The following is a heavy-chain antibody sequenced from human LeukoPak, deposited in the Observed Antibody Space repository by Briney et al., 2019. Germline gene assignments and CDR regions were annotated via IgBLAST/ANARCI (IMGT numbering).Heavy chain of an antibody. CDR2: ISGTAGSI. J-gene: IGHJ6*02. V-gene: IGHV3-23*01. CDR3: AKALGHCSGGICCYYYYYDMDV. D-gene: IGHD2-15*01. Sequence: GGSLRLSCAASGFTFSSHAMSWVRQAPGKGLEWVSAISGTAGSIYYADSVKGRFTISRDNSKNTLYLQMNSLRAEDTAVYYCAKALGHCSGGICCYYYYYDMDVWGQGTTVTVSS. CDR1: GFTFSSHA.